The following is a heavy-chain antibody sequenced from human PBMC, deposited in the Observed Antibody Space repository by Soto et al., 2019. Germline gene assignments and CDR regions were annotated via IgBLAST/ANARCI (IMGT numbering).Heavy chain of an antibody. CDR3: ARHDVAARTYYYYYYMDV. CDR2: IYYSGST. D-gene: IGHD6-6*01. J-gene: IGHJ6*03. Sequence: SETLSLTCTVSGGSISSYYWSWIRQPPGKGLEWIGYIYYSGSTNYNPSLKSRVTISVDTSKNQFSLKLSSVTAADTAVYYCARHDVAARTYYYYYYMDVWGKGTTVTVSS. CDR1: GGSISSYY. V-gene: IGHV4-59*01.